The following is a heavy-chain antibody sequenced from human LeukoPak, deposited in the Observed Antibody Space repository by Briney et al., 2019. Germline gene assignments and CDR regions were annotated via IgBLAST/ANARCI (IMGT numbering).Heavy chain of an antibody. D-gene: IGHD3-22*01. J-gene: IGHJ4*02. CDR1: GASISTYY. V-gene: IGHV4-59*08. CDR3: ASSSRVYDSRGYYRNYFDY. CDR2: IYYSGST. Sequence: SETLSLTCTVSGASISTYYWTWIRQPPGKGLEWIGYIYYSGSTNYNPSLKSRVTISVDTSKNQFSLKLNSVTAADTAVYYCASSSRVYDSRGYYRNYFDYWGQGTLVTVSS.